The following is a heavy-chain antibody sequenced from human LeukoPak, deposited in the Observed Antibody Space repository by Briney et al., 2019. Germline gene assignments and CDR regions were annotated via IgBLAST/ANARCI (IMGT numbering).Heavy chain of an antibody. Sequence: GGSLTLSCAASGFTFSSYWMHWVRQAPGKGLVWVSRISSDGSSTRYADSVKGRFTISRDNAKNTLNLQMNSLRAEDTAVYYCARGVNGDSRFDPWGQGTLVTVSS. CDR1: GFTFSSYW. J-gene: IGHJ5*02. CDR3: ARGVNGDSRFDP. CDR2: ISSDGSST. V-gene: IGHV3-74*01. D-gene: IGHD4-17*01.